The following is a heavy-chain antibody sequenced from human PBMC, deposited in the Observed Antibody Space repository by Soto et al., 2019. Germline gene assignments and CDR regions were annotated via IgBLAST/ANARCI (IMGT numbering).Heavy chain of an antibody. Sequence: SETLSLTCAVYGGFFIGYYWSWIRQPPWKGLEWIGEINHSGSTNYNPSLKSRVTISVDTSKKQFSLKLSSVTAADTAVYYCARGCITIFGVVTPKNLSLDYYYMDVWAKGTTVTVSS. CDR3: ARGCITIFGVVTPKNLSLDYYYMDV. CDR1: GGFFIGYY. J-gene: IGHJ6*03. CDR2: INHSGST. V-gene: IGHV4-34*01. D-gene: IGHD3-3*01.